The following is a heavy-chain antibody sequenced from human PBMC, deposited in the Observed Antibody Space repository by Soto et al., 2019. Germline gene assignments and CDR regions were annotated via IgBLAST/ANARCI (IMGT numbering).Heavy chain of an antibody. J-gene: IGHJ4*02. D-gene: IGHD6-13*01. CDR2: IWYDGSNK. CDR3: AKEGSSSWYGKDFDY. CDR1: GFTFSSYG. V-gene: IGHV3-30*02. Sequence: GGSLRLSCAASGFTFSSYGMHWVRQAPGKGLEWVAVIWYDGSNKYYADSVKGRFTISRDNSKNTLYLQMNSLRAEDTAVYYRAKEGSSSWYGKDFDYWGPGTLVTVSS.